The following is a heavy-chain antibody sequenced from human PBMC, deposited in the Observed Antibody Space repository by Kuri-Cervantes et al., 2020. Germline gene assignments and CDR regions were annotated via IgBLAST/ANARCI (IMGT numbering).Heavy chain of an antibody. CDR2: IYYTGST. CDR1: DDSISSIPYY. D-gene: IGHD2-15*01. J-gene: IGHJ5*02. CDR3: AREGEGYCSGGSCYSGNWFDP. V-gene: IGHV4-39*07. Sequence: SETLSLTCTVSDDSISSIPYYWAWIRQPPGRGLEWIGSIYYTGSTFDNPSLKSRVTISVDTSKNQFSLKLSSVTATDTAVYCCAREGEGYCSGGSCYSGNWFDPWGQGTLVTVSS.